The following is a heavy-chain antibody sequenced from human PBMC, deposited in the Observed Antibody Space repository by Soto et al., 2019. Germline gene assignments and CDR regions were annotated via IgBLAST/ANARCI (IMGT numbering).Heavy chain of an antibody. V-gene: IGHV3-9*01. CDR1: GFTFDDYA. CDR2: ISWNSGSI. J-gene: IGHJ3*02. D-gene: IGHD6-6*01. Sequence: EVQLVESGGGLVQPGRSLRLSCAASGFTFDDYAMHWVRQAPGKGLEWVSGISWNSGSIGYADSVKGRFTISRDNAKNSLYLQMNSLRAEDTALYYCAVHSSSSIIGRAFDIWGQGTMVTVSS. CDR3: AVHSSSSIIGRAFDI.